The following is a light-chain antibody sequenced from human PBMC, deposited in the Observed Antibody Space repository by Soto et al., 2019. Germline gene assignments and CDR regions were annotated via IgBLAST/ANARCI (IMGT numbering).Light chain of an antibody. J-gene: IGKJ4*01. Sequence: EKVLTQSPVTLSVSLGERATLSCRASQSITTNLAWYQQKPGQAPRLLIFGASNRATGIPARFSGSGSGTEFSLPISSLQSEDSAIYDCQQYNDWPPLTFGGGTKVEI. CDR3: QQYNDWPPLT. V-gene: IGKV3-15*01. CDR1: QSITTN. CDR2: GAS.